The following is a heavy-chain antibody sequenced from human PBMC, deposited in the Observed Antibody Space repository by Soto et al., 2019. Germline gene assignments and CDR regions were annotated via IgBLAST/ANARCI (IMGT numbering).Heavy chain of an antibody. J-gene: IGHJ3*02. V-gene: IGHV4-31*03. Sequence: SETLSLTCTVSGGSISSGGYYWSWIRQHPGKGLEWIGYIYYSGSTYYNPSLKSRVTISVDTSKNQFSLKLSSVTAADTVVYYCARVVVVVVAATNHDAFDIWGQGTMVTVSS. CDR3: ARVVVVVVAATNHDAFDI. D-gene: IGHD2-15*01. CDR1: GGSISSGGYY. CDR2: IYYSGST.